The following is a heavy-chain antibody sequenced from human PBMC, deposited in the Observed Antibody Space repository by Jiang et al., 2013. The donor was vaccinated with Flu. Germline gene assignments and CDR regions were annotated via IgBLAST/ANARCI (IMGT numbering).Heavy chain of an antibody. Sequence: VQLVESGGGVVQPGRSLRLSCEASGFTFNNYAMHWVRQAPGKGLEWVAVSSYDGDTKYYTDSVRGRFSISRDDSQNTLYLQMNNLRPEDTAVYYCAKVFNSGRYHNHDAMDVWGQGTTVVVSS. J-gene: IGHJ3*01. CDR1: GFTFNNYA. V-gene: IGHV3-30-3*01. CDR2: SSYDGDTK. D-gene: IGHD1-26*01. CDR3: AKVFNSGRYHNHDAMDV.